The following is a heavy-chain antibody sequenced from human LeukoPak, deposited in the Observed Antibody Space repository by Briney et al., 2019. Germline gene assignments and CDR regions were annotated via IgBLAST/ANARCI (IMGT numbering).Heavy chain of an antibody. J-gene: IGHJ4*02. CDR1: GYGFTSYW. V-gene: IGHV5-51*01. CDR2: IYPGDSDT. Sequence: GGSLEISFKGSGYGFTSYWIGWVRPMPGKGLEWMGIIYPGDSDTRYSPSFQGQVTISADKSISTAYLQWSSLKASDTAMYRCARQGPNYGDYCLDYWGQGTLVTVSS. D-gene: IGHD4-17*01. CDR3: ARQGPNYGDYCLDY.